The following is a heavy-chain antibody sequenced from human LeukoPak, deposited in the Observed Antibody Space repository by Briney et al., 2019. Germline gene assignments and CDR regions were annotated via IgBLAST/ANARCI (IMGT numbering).Heavy chain of an antibody. CDR2: IRYDGSNK. D-gene: IGHD6-19*01. Sequence: GGSLRLSCTASGFTFSRYGMYWVRQAPGKGLEWVAFIRYDGSNKYYADSVKGRFTISRDNSKNTLYLQMNSLRAEDTAVYYCARILDSAWGELGYWGQGTLVTVSS. J-gene: IGHJ4*02. V-gene: IGHV3-30*02. CDR1: GFTFSRYG. CDR3: ARILDSAWGELGY.